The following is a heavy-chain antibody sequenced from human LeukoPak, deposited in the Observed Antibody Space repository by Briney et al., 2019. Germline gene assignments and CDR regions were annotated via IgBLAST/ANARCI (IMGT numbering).Heavy chain of an antibody. J-gene: IGHJ4*02. CDR3: TTGITMVRGVIHLIDY. Sequence: GGSLRLSCAASGFTFSSFGMNWVRQAPGKGLEWVGRIKSKTDGGTTDYAAPVKGRFTISRDDSKNTLYLQMNSLKTEDAAVYYCTTGITMVRGVIHLIDYWGQGTLVTVSS. CDR2: IKSKTDGGTT. V-gene: IGHV3-15*01. D-gene: IGHD3-10*01. CDR1: GFTFSSFG.